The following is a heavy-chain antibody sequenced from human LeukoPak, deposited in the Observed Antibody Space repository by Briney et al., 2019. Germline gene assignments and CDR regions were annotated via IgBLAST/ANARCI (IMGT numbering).Heavy chain of an antibody. CDR3: ARVYGSSYYFDY. V-gene: IGHV3-66*01. J-gene: IGHJ4*02. CDR1: GFTFDDYT. CDR2: IYNGGST. Sequence: GGSLRLSCAASGFTFDDYTMHWVRQAPGKGLEWVSVIYNGGSTHYADSVKGRFTFSRDNSKNTLNLQMSSLRAEDTAVYYCARVYGSSYYFDYWGQGTLVTVSS. D-gene: IGHD2-15*01.